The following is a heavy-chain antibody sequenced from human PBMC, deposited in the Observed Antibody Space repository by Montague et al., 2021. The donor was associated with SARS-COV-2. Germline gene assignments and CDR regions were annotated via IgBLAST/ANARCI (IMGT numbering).Heavy chain of an antibody. CDR1: GGSISSSSYY. Sequence: SETLSLTCTVSGGSISSSSYYWGWIRQPPGKGLEWIGSIYYSGSTYYNPSLKSRVTISVDTSKNQFSLKLSPVTAADTAVYYCARRGRKLLPVATTIGGFDIWGQGTMVTVSS. V-gene: IGHV4-39*01. CDR2: IYYSGST. J-gene: IGHJ3*02. CDR3: ARRGRKLLPVATTIGGFDI. D-gene: IGHD5-12*01.